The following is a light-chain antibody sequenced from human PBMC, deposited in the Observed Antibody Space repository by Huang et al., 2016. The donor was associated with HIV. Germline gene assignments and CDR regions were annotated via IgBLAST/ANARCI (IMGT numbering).Light chain of an antibody. V-gene: IGKV2-30*02. Sequence: DVVMTQSPLSLPVTLGQPASISCRSSQSLVHSDGNTYLNWFHQRPGQSPRRLSYEVSNRDSGVPDRYSGSGSGTDFTLKISRVEAEDVGVYYCMQGTHWPLTFGGGTKVEIK. J-gene: IGKJ4*01. CDR1: QSLVHSDGNTY. CDR3: MQGTHWPLT. CDR2: EVS.